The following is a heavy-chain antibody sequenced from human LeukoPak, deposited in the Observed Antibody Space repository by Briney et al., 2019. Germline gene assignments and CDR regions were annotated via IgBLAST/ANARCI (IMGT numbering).Heavy chain of an antibody. CDR1: GGSISSYY. CDR3: ARGEGYSYGVDY. V-gene: IGHV4-59*01. Sequence: SETLSLTCTVSGGSISSYYWSWIRQPPGKGLEWIGYIYYSGSTNYNPSLKSRVTISVDTSKNQFSLKLSSVTAADTAVYYCARGEGYSYGVDYWGQGTLVTVSS. J-gene: IGHJ4*02. CDR2: IYYSGST. D-gene: IGHD5-18*01.